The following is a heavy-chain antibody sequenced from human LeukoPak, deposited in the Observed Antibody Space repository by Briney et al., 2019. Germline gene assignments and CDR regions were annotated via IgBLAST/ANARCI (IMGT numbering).Heavy chain of an antibody. Sequence: SVKVSCKASGYTFTGSYMHWVRQAPGQGLEWMGRIIPIIGIANYAQKFQGRVTITADKSTSTAYMELSSLRSEDTAVYYCARDFFDCSSTSCLYKYNWFDPWGQGTLVTVSS. V-gene: IGHV1-69*04. J-gene: IGHJ5*02. CDR3: ARDFFDCSSTSCLYKYNWFDP. CDR2: IIPIIGIA. CDR1: GYTFTGSY. D-gene: IGHD2-2*01.